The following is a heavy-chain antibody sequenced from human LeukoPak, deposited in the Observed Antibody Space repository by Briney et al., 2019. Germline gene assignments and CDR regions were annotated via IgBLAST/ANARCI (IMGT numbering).Heavy chain of an antibody. CDR2: IYQNGTT. J-gene: IGHJ4*02. V-gene: IGHV4-4*02. Sequence: PSETLPLTCAVSRASIISSNWGSWVRQPPGKGLEWIGEIYQNGTTNYNPSLKSRVTISVDKSKNQFSLKLNSLTAADTAVYYCAREELGVARGIDSWGQGPLVTVSS. D-gene: IGHD6-19*01. CDR1: RASIISSNW. CDR3: AREELGVARGIDS.